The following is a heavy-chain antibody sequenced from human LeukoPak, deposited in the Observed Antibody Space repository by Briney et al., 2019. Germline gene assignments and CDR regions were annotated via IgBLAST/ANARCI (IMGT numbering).Heavy chain of an antibody. D-gene: IGHD3-10*01. V-gene: IGHV3-23*01. CDR2: ISGSGGST. Sequence: PGGSLRLSCAASGFTFSSYAMSWVRQAPGKGLEWVSAISGSGGSTYYADSVRGRFTISRDNAKNSLDLQMNSLRVEDTAVYYCVRDRHYIGNREVRFPYWGQGALVTVSS. J-gene: IGHJ4*02. CDR1: GFTFSSYA. CDR3: VRDRHYIGNREVRFPY.